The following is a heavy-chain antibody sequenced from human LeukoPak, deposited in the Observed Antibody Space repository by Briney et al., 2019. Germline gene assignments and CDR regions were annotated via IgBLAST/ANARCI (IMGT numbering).Heavy chain of an antibody. V-gene: IGHV3-30*02. CDR1: GFTFSSYG. D-gene: IGHD3-10*01. J-gene: IGHJ4*02. CDR2: IRYDGSNK. Sequence: GGSLRLSCAASGFTFSSYGMHWVRQAPGKGLEWVAFIRYDGSNKYYADSVRGRFTISRDNSKSTLYLQMNSLRAEDTAVYYCAKSLVRGVIIWFDYWGQGTLVTVSS. CDR3: AKSLVRGVIIWFDY.